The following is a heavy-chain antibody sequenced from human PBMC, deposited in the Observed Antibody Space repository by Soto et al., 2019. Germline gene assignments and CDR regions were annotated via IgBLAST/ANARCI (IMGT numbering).Heavy chain of an antibody. V-gene: IGHV4-34*01. CDR2: INHSGST. CDR1: GGSFSGYY. Sequence: SETLSLTCAVYGGSFSGYYWSWIRQPPGKGLEWIGEINHSGSTNYNPSLKSRGTISVDTSKNQFSLKLSSVTAADTAVYYCARGKGYYDSSGYQRRVGWFDPWGQGTLVTVSS. J-gene: IGHJ5*02. D-gene: IGHD3-22*01. CDR3: ARGKGYYDSSGYQRRVGWFDP.